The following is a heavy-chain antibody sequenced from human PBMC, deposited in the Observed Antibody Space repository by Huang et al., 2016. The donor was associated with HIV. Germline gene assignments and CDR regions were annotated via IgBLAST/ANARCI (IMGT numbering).Heavy chain of an antibody. CDR1: GDSFTSLP. V-gene: IGHV1-69*01. Sequence: QVHLVQSGAEVKKPGSSVKVSCKASGDSFTSLPINWVRQAPGQGREWMAGVCPMLVCATYAQKFVGRGKISADESTSTSYMERSRLRSDDTAMYYCATSTPMLGESGGWSGKVVITENVPYVDWGQGTLVTVSS. J-gene: IGHJ4*02. D-gene: IGHD3-22*01. CDR3: ATSTPMLGESGGWSGKVVITENVPYVD. CDR2: VCPMLVCA.